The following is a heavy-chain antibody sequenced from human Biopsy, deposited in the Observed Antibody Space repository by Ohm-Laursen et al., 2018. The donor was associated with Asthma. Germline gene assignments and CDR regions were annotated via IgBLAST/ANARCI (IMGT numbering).Heavy chain of an antibody. V-gene: IGHV3-53*01. CDR2: IYSGGGT. CDR3: ARAYGGSFFSGSFDI. D-gene: IGHD4-23*01. J-gene: IGHJ3*02. Sequence: SLRLSCAASGFTVSTNGMSWVRQPPGKGLDWVSVIYSGGGTYYADSVQGRVTISRDNSKNTLSLQMNSLRAEDTAVYYCARAYGGSFFSGSFDIWGQGTMVTVSP. CDR1: GFTVSTNG.